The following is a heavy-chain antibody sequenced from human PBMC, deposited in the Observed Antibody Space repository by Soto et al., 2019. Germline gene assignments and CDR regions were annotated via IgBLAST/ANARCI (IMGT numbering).Heavy chain of an antibody. J-gene: IGHJ5*02. V-gene: IGHV3-23*01. CDR2: ISGSGGST. Sequence: GGSLRLSCAASGFTFSSYAMSWVRQAPGKGLEWVSAISGSGGSTYYADSVKGRFTISRDNSKNTLYLQMNSLRAEDTAGYYCAKDGYCSSTSCYVNWFDPWGQGTLVTVSS. CDR1: GFTFSSYA. D-gene: IGHD2-2*03. CDR3: AKDGYCSSTSCYVNWFDP.